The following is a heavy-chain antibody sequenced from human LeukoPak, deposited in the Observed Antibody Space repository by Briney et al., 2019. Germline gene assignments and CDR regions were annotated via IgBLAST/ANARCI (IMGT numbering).Heavy chain of an antibody. Sequence: SQTLSLTCTVSGGSISSGGYYWSWIRQHPGKGLEWIGYIYYSGSTYYNPSLKSRVTISVDTSENQFSLRLSSVTAADTAVYYCARQADTAMITGGFYFDYWGQGTLATVSS. J-gene: IGHJ4*02. V-gene: IGHV4-31*03. D-gene: IGHD5-18*01. CDR2: IYYSGST. CDR1: GGSISSGGYY. CDR3: ARQADTAMITGGFYFDY.